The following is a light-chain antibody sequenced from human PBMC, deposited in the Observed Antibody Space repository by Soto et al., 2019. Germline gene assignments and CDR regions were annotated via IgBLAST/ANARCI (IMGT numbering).Light chain of an antibody. CDR1: YSDVGAYNY. CDR3: SSRADTNMV. Sequence: QSALTQPPSASGSLGQSVTISCTGTYSDVGAYNYVSWYHQHPGKAPKLIIYEVNKRPSGVPDRFSGSKSGNTASLTVSGLQGEDEADYCCSSRADTNMVFGGGTKLTVL. CDR2: EVN. J-gene: IGLJ2*01. V-gene: IGLV2-8*01.